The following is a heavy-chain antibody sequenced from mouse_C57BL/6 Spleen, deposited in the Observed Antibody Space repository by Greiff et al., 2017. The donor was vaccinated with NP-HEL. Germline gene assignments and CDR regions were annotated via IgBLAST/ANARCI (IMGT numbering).Heavy chain of an antibody. Sequence: DVKLQESEPELVKPGASVKMSCKASGYTFTDYNMHWVKQSHGKSLEWIGYINPNNGGTSYNQKFKGKATLTVNKSSSTAYMELRSLTSEDSAVYYCARGAIYYYGSFDYWGQGTTLTVSS. CDR3: ARGAIYYYGSFDY. V-gene: IGHV1-22*01. CDR1: GYTFTDYN. CDR2: INPNNGGT. D-gene: IGHD1-1*01. J-gene: IGHJ2*01.